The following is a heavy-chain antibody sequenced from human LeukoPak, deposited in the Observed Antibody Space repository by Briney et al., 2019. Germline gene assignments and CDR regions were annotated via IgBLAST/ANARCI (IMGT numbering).Heavy chain of an antibody. CDR1: GFTLSNAW. Sequence: GGSLRLSCAASGFTLSNAWMNWVRQAPGKGLEWVSSISSSSSYIYYADSVKGRFTISRDNAKNSLYLQMNSLRAEDTAVYYCARGRGVVVPAASGFDYWGQGTLVTVSS. D-gene: IGHD2-2*01. J-gene: IGHJ4*02. CDR2: ISSSSSYI. CDR3: ARGRGVVVPAASGFDY. V-gene: IGHV3-21*01.